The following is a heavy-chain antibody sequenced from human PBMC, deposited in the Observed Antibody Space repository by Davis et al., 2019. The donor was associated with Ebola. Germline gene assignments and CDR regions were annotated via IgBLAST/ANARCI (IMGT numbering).Heavy chain of an antibody. Sequence: GESLKISCAASGFTFSSNSMNWVRQAPGKGLEWVSFISSSSNYIYYADSVKGRFTVSRDNAKNSLYLQMNSLTAEDTAVYHCARGGYYNTSGYSQAAFDIWGQGTMVTVSS. CDR2: ISSSSNYI. D-gene: IGHD3-22*01. V-gene: IGHV3-21*01. J-gene: IGHJ3*02. CDR3: ARGGYYNTSGYSQAAFDI. CDR1: GFTFSSNS.